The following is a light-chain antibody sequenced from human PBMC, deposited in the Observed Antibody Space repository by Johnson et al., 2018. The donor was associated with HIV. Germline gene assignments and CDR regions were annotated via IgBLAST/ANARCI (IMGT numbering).Light chain of an antibody. J-gene: IGLJ1*01. CDR1: SSNIGRNY. Sequence: QPVLTQPPSVSAAPGQKVTISCSGSSSNIGRNYVSWYQQLPGTAPKLLIFDNNKRPSGIPDRFSGSKSGTSATLGINGLQTGDEADYYCGTWDSSLSAGPYVFGTGTKVTVL. V-gene: IGLV1-51*01. CDR3: GTWDSSLSAGPYV. CDR2: DNN.